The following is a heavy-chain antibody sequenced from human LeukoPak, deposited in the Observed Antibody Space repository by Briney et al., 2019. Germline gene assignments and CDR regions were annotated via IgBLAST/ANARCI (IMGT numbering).Heavy chain of an antibody. D-gene: IGHD2-15*01. CDR3: AKTSAQQLYSKFDF. Sequence: PGGSLRLSCSTSGFTFSFYGMHWVRQAPGKGLVWVAFIQYDGSFKFYADSVQGRFSISRDNSKNTLFLQMNSLRADDTAVYYCAKTSAQQLYSKFDFWGQGTLVTVSS. CDR1: GFTFSFYG. CDR2: IQYDGSFK. V-gene: IGHV3-30*02. J-gene: IGHJ4*02.